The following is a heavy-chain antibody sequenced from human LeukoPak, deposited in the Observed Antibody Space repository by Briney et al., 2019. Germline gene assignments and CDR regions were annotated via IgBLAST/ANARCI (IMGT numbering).Heavy chain of an antibody. CDR3: ARALRSGYSHRTFDY. CDR2: IYYSGST. V-gene: IGHV4-59*01. J-gene: IGHJ4*02. Sequence: SETLSLTCTVSGGSISSYYWSWIRQPPGKGLEWIGYIYYSGSTNYSPSLKSRVTISVDTSKNQFSLKLSSVTAADTAVYYCARALRSGYSHRTFDYWGQGTLVTVSS. D-gene: IGHD3-3*01. CDR1: GGSISSYY.